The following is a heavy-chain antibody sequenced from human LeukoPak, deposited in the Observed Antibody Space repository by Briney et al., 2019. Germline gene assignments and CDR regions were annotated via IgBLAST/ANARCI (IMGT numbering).Heavy chain of an antibody. CDR3: AKDGVGRIFGVIMTYYFDN. CDR1: GFTFGDYA. J-gene: IGHJ4*02. Sequence: GGSLRLSCAASGFTFGDYAMHWVRQAPGKGLEWVSLITRDGGSTYYADSVKGRFTISRDYSKNSLYLLMNSLRAEDTALYYCAKDGVGRIFGVIMTYYFDNWGQGTLVTVSS. V-gene: IGHV3-43D*04. D-gene: IGHD3-3*01. CDR2: ITRDGGST.